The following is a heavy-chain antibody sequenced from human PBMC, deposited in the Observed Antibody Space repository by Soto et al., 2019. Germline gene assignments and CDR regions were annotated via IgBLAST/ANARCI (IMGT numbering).Heavy chain of an antibody. Sequence: QVQLAQSGAEVKKPGASVKFSCKASGYTLTDYYIHWVRQAPGRGLEWMGWINPKTGDTYSAQNFQGRVTTTRDTSIDTGYMELSRLQYDDTAVYYCARSSGSYSYYGMDVCGQGTTLTVSS. CDR2: INPKTGDT. CDR3: ARSSGSYSYYGMDV. V-gene: IGHV1-2*02. J-gene: IGHJ6*02. CDR1: GYTLTDYY. D-gene: IGHD1-26*01.